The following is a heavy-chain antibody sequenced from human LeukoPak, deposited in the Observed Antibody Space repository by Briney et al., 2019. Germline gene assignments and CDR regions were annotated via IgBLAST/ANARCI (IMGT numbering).Heavy chain of an antibody. CDR2: IKQDGNEK. CDR1: GFTFSSYW. CDR3: ARMGVVDAFDI. V-gene: IGHV3-7*01. D-gene: IGHD3-3*01. Sequence: GGSLRLSCAASGFTFSSYWMSWVRQAPGKGLEWVANIKQDGNEKYYVDSVKGRFTISRDNAKNSLYLQMNSLRAEDTAVYYCARMGVVDAFDIWGQGTMVTVSS. J-gene: IGHJ3*02.